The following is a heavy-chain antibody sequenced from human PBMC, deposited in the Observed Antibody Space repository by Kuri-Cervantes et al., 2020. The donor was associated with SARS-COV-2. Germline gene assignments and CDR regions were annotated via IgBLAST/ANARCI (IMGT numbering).Heavy chain of an antibody. Sequence: GESLKISCAASGFTFSSYSINWVRQAPGKGLEWVSSISSSTSYIYYEDSVKGRFTISRDNAKNSLYLQMNSLGAEDTAIYYCARDRSSNWFSTRVAFDIWGQGTMVTV. V-gene: IGHV3-21*01. CDR2: ISSSTSYI. J-gene: IGHJ3*02. CDR3: ARDRSSNWFSTRVAFDI. D-gene: IGHD6-13*01. CDR1: GFTFSSYS.